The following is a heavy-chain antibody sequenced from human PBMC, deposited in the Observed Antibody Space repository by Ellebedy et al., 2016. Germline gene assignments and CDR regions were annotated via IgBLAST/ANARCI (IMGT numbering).Heavy chain of an antibody. Sequence: SETLSLXXTVSGGSISSSSYYWGWIRQPPGKGLEWIGSIYYSGSTYYNPSLKSRVTISVDTSKNQFSLKLSSVTAADTAVYYCARFVSRVAPYYGMDVWGQGTTVTVSS. J-gene: IGHJ6*02. D-gene: IGHD5-12*01. CDR2: IYYSGST. CDR3: ARFVSRVAPYYGMDV. CDR1: GGSISSSSYY. V-gene: IGHV4-39*01.